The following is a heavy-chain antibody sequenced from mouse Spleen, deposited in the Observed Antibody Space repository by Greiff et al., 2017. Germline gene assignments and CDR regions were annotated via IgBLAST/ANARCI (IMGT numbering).Heavy chain of an antibody. D-gene: IGHD4-1*01. CDR3: ARALTGIRYFDV. CDR1: GYAFSSYW. CDR2: IYPGDGDT. Sequence: VMLVESGAELVKPGASVKISCKASGYAFSSYWMNWVKQRPGKGLEWIGQIYPGDGDTNYNGKFKGKATLTADKSSSTAYMQLSSLTSEDSAVYFCARALTGIRYFDVWGAGTTVTVSS. V-gene: IGHV1-80*01. J-gene: IGHJ1*01.